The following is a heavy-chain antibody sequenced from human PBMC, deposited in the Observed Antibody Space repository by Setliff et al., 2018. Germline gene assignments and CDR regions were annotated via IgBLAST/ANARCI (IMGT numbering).Heavy chain of an antibody. D-gene: IGHD2-15*01. CDR2: ISNSGGDT. Sequence: GESLKISCAASGFTFRNYGMHWVRQAPGKGPEWVSTISNSGGDTYYADSVKGRFTISRDNSKNTLYLRVNSLRAEDTAVYYCAKGGGNHCFDYWGQGALVTVSS. CDR3: AKGGGNHCFDY. V-gene: IGHV3-23*01. J-gene: IGHJ4*02. CDR1: GFTFRNYG.